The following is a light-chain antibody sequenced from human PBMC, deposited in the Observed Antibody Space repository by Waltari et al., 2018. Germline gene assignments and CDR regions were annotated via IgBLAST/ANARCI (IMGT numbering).Light chain of an antibody. CDR3: QKYGTRPAT. Sequence: EIVLTQSPGTLYLSPGERATLSCRASQSVSRNLAWYQQKPGQAPRLLIYDASIRATGIPDRFSGSGSGTDFSLTIGRLEPEDFAVYYCQKYGTRPATFGQGTKVEVK. J-gene: IGKJ1*01. CDR2: DAS. V-gene: IGKV3-20*01. CDR1: QSVSRN.